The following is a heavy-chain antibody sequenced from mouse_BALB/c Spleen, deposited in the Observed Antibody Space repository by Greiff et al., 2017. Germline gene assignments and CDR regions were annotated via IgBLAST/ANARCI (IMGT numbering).Heavy chain of an antibody. CDR1: GYSITSDYA. CDR3: ARGVDYRYDGFAY. Sequence: EVKVEESGPGLVKPSQSLSLTCTVTGYSITSDYAWNWIRQFPGNKLEWMGYISYSGSTSYNPSLKSRISITRDTSKNQFFLQLNSVTTEDTATYYCARGVDYRYDGFAYWGQGTLVTVSA. D-gene: IGHD2-14*01. CDR2: ISYSGST. J-gene: IGHJ3*01. V-gene: IGHV3-2*02.